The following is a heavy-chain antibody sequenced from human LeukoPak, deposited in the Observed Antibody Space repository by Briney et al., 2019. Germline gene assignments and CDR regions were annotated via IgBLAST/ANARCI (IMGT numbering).Heavy chain of an antibody. V-gene: IGHV3-23*01. CDR1: GSTFSSYA. CDR3: AKGRGWYRSFDY. J-gene: IGHJ4*02. D-gene: IGHD6-19*01. CDR2: ISGSGGST. Sequence: PGGSLRLSCAASGSTFSSYAMSWVRQAPGKGLEWVSAISGSGGSTYYADSVKGRFTISRDNSKNTLYLQMNSLRAEDTAVYYCAKGRGWYRSFDYWGQGTLVTVSS.